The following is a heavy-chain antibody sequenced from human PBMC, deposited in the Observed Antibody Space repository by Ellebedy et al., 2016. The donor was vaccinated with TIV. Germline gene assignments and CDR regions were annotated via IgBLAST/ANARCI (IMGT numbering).Heavy chain of an antibody. Sequence: GESLKISCAASGFTFSSYWMHWVRQAPGKGLVWVSRINSDGSSTSYADSVKGRFTISRDNAKNTLYLQMNSLRAEDTAVYYCARQYYYNSSGYYPFDYWGQGTLVTVSS. V-gene: IGHV3-74*01. J-gene: IGHJ4*02. CDR1: GFTFSSYW. CDR3: ARQYYYNSSGYYPFDY. D-gene: IGHD3-22*01. CDR2: INSDGSST.